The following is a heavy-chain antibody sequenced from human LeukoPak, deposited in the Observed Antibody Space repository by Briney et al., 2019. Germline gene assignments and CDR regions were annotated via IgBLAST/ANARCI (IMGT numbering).Heavy chain of an antibody. J-gene: IGHJ5*02. CDR2: ISAYNGNT. D-gene: IGHD5-18*01. CDR3: ARVGDTENWFDP. V-gene: IGHV1-18*04. Sequence: ASVKVSCKASGYTFTSYGISWVRQAPGQGLEWMGWISAYNGNTNYAQKLQGRVTMTTDTSTSTAYMELSSLRSEDTAVYYCARVGDTENWFDPWGQGTLVTVSS. CDR1: GYTFTSYG.